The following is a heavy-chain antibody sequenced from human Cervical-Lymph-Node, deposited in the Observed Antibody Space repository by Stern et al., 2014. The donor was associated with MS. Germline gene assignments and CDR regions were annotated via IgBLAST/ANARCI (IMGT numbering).Heavy chain of an antibody. CDR2: NFSTDEK. D-gene: IGHD1-26*01. J-gene: IGHJ5*02. V-gene: IGHV2-26*01. Sequence: QVTLKESGPVLVKPTETLTLTCSVSGLSLSNPRMGVSWIRQPPGKALEWLAHNFSTDEKSYSTSLESRLTISRGTSKSQVVLTMTNMDPVDTATNYCARSYSGTYLDWFDPWGQGTLVTVSS. CDR3: ARSYSGTYLDWFDP. CDR1: GLSLSNPRMG.